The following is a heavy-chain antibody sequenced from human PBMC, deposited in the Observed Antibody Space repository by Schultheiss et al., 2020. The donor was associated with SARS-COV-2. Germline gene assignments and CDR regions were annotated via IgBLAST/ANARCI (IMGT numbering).Heavy chain of an antibody. CDR2: ISAYNGNT. CDR1: GYTFTSYG. D-gene: IGHD5-18*01. V-gene: IGHV1-18*01. Sequence: ASVKVSCKASGYTFTSYGISWVRQAPGQGLEWMGGISAYNGNTNYAQKFQGRVTMTTDTSTSTAYMELRSLRSDDTAVYYCATPSVDTAMVAFAFDIWGQGTMVTVSS. J-gene: IGHJ3*02. CDR3: ATPSVDTAMVAFAFDI.